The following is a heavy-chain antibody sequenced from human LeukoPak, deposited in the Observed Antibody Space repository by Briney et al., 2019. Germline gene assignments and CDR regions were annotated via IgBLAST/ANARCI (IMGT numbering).Heavy chain of an antibody. V-gene: IGHV3-30*18. J-gene: IGHJ1*01. CDR2: ISYDGSNK. CDR1: GFTFSSYG. Sequence: PGGSLRLSCAASGFTFSSYGMHWVRQAPGKGLEWVADISYDGSNKEYADSVKGRLTIFRDNSKNTLYLQMNSLRTEDTAVYYCAKEYGEYEVGYFQYWGQGTLVSVSS. CDR3: AKEYGEYEVGYFQY. D-gene: IGHD4-17*01.